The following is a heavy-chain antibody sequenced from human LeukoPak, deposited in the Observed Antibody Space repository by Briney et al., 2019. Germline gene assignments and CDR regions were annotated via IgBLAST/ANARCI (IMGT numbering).Heavy chain of an antibody. V-gene: IGHV3-30*02. CDR1: GFTFSNFA. D-gene: IGHD6-25*01. CDR3: EAATFDY. J-gene: IGHJ4*02. Sequence: GGSLRLSCAASGFTFSNFAMSWVRQAPGKGLEWVAFIRYDGSNKYYADSVKGRFTISRDNSKNTLYLQMNSLRAEDTAVYYCEAATFDYWGQGTLVTVSS. CDR2: IRYDGSNK.